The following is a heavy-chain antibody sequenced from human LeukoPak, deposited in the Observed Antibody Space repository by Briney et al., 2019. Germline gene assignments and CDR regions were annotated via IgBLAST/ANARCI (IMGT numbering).Heavy chain of an antibody. CDR2: ISSSSSYI. CDR1: GFTFSSYS. Sequence: GGSLRLPCAASGFTFSSYSMKWVRQAPGKGLEWVSFISSSSSYIYYADSVKGRFTISRDNAKNSLYLQMNSLRAEDTAVYYCARGTMFPYYFDYWGQGTLVTVSS. D-gene: IGHD3-10*02. V-gene: IGHV3-21*01. CDR3: ARGTMFPYYFDY. J-gene: IGHJ4*02.